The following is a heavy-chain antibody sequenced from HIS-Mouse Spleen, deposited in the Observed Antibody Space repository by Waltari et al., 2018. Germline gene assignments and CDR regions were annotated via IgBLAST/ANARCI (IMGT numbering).Heavy chain of an antibody. V-gene: IGHV4-4*07. CDR3: ARDSLDWVSPFDP. CDR1: GGSISSYY. CDR2: IYTSGAT. Sequence: QVQLQESGPGLVKPSETLSLTCTVSGGSISSYYWSWIRQPAGKGLGWIGRIYTSGATNYNPSLKSRVTMSVDPSKNQFSLKLSAVTAADTAVYYCARDSLDWVSPFDPWGQGTLVTVSS. D-gene: IGHD3-9*01. J-gene: IGHJ5*02.